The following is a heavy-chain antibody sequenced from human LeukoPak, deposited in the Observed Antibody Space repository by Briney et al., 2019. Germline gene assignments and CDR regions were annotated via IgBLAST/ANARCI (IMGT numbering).Heavy chain of an antibody. CDR3: AKGPSRIAAAGHVLFDY. CDR1: GFTFDDYA. V-gene: IGHV3-9*01. Sequence: GGSLRLSCAASGFTFDDYAMHWVRQAPGKGLGWVSGISWNSGSIGYADSVKGRFTISRDNAKNSLYLQMNSLRAEDTALYYCAKGPSRIAAAGHVLFDYWGQGTLVTVSS. CDR2: ISWNSGSI. J-gene: IGHJ4*02. D-gene: IGHD6-13*01.